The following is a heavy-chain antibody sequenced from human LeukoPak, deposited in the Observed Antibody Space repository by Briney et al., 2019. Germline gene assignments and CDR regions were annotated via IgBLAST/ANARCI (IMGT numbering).Heavy chain of an antibody. CDR2: ISSSSSTI. CDR3: ARNPDSSSWYPTRYHYGMDV. Sequence: PGGSLRLSCAASGFTFSSYSMNWVRQAPGKGLKWVSYISSSSSTIYYADSVKGRFTISRDNAKNSLYLQMNSLRAEDTAVYYCARNPDSSSWYPTRYHYGMDVWGQGTTVTVSS. J-gene: IGHJ6*02. CDR1: GFTFSSYS. D-gene: IGHD6-13*01. V-gene: IGHV3-48*01.